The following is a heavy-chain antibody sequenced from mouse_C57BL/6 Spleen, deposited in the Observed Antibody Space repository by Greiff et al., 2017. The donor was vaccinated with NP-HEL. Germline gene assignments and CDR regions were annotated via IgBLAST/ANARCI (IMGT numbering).Heavy chain of an antibody. CDR2: ISYDGSN. V-gene: IGHV3-6*01. J-gene: IGHJ4*01. CDR1: GYSITSGYY. Sequence: VQLKESGPGLVKPSQSLSLTCSVTGYSITSGYYWNWIRQFPGNKLEWMGYISYDGSNNYNPSLKNRISITRDTSKNQFFLKLNSVTTEDTATYYCARGITTVVATDYAMDYWGQGTSVTVSS. CDR3: ARGITTVVATDYAMDY. D-gene: IGHD1-1*01.